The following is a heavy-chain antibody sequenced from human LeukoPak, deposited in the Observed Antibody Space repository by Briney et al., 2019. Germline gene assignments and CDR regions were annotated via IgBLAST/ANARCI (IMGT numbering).Heavy chain of an antibody. D-gene: IGHD3-16*01. CDR3: ARDPERYLRMGHYDY. J-gene: IGHJ4*02. CDR2: IDYDSSHI. CDR1: GFTFSSSA. V-gene: IGHV3-21*01. Sequence: GGSLRLSCAGSGFTFSSSAMNWVRQVPGKGLEWVSSIDYDSSHIYYAASVRGRFSISRDNARDSVYLQMDSLRADDTAVHYCARDPERYLRMGHYDYWGQGTLVIVSS.